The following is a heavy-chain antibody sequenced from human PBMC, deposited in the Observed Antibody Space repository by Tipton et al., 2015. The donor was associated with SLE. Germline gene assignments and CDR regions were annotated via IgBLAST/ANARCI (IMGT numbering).Heavy chain of an antibody. D-gene: IGHD2-2*01. CDR1: GGTFSSYA. CDR2: IIPIFGTA. V-gene: IGHV1-69*01. CDR3: ASELDCSSTSCYFYGMDV. J-gene: IGHJ6*02. Sequence: QSGPEVRKPGSSVKVSCKASGGTFSSYAISWVRQAPGQGLEWMGGIIPIFGTANYAQKFQGRVTITADESTSTAYMELSSLRSEDTAVYYCASELDCSSTSCYFYGMDVWGQGTTVTVSS.